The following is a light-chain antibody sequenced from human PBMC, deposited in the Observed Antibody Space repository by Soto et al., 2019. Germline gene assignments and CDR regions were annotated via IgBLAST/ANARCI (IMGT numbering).Light chain of an antibody. J-gene: IGLJ2*01. Sequence: QSALTQPPSASGSPGQSVTISCSGTSNDLGGFNYVSWYQHHPGKAPKLIIYEVTERPSGVPDRFSGSKSGNTASLTVSGLQAEDEDDYYCSSYGGYDNLIFGGGTKLTVL. V-gene: IGLV2-8*01. CDR2: EVT. CDR3: SSYGGYDNLI. CDR1: SNDLGGFNY.